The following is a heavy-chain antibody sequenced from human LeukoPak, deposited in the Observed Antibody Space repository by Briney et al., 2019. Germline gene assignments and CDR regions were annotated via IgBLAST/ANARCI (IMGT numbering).Heavy chain of an antibody. Sequence: GRSLRLSCAVSGFPVSSNHMSWVRQAPGKGLEWVSIISSGGTTYYPDSVKGRFTISRDNSKNTLYLQMNSLRAEDTAVYYCASWGPLIAHGYWGQGTLITVSS. CDR2: ISSGGTT. CDR3: ASWGPLIAHGY. D-gene: IGHD3-16*01. V-gene: IGHV3-53*01. CDR1: GFPVSSNH. J-gene: IGHJ4*02.